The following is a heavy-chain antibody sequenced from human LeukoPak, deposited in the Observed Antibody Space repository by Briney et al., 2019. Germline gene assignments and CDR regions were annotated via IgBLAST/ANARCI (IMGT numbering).Heavy chain of an antibody. CDR1: GGTFSSYA. J-gene: IGHJ4*02. CDR2: IIPIFGTA. V-gene: IGHV1-69*05. D-gene: IGHD3-22*01. Sequence: GASVKVSCKASGGTFSSYAISWVRQAPGQGLEWMGGIIPIFGTANYAQKFQGRVTITTDESTSTAYMEPSSLRSEDTAVYYCARVRDYYDSSGYYHFDYWGQGTLVTVSS. CDR3: ARVRDYYDSSGYYHFDY.